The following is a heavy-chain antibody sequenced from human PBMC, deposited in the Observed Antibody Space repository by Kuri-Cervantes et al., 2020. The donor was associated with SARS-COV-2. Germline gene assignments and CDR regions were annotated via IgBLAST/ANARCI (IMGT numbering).Heavy chain of an antibody. D-gene: IGHD1-26*01. CDR3: ARARLVGAVIFDY. J-gene: IGHJ4*02. CDR1: GGSISSGDYY. Sequence: LRLSCTVSGGSISSGDYYWSWIRQPPGKGLEWIGYIYYSGSTYYNPSLKSRVTISVGTSKNQFSLKLSSVTAADTAVYYCARARLVGAVIFDYWGQGTLVTVSS. V-gene: IGHV4-30-4*08. CDR2: IYYSGST.